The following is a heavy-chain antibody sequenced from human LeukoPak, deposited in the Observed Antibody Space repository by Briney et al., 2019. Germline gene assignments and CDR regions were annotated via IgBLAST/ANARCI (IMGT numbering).Heavy chain of an antibody. CDR2: IYYSGST. CDR1: GGSISSHY. Sequence: SETLSLTCTVSGGSISSHYWSWIRQPPGKGLEWFGYIYYSGSTNYNPSLKSRVTISVDTFKNQFSLKLSSVTAADTAVYYCARPYSSSSPDAFDIWGQGTMVTVSS. J-gene: IGHJ3*02. V-gene: IGHV4-59*11. D-gene: IGHD6-6*01. CDR3: ARPYSSSSPDAFDI.